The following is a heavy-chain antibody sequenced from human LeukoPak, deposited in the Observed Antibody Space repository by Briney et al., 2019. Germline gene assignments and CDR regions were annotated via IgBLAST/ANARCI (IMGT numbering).Heavy chain of an antibody. CDR2: IYYSGGT. CDR3: ARYCSSISCPNAYDI. CDR1: GGSISSGDYY. D-gene: IGHD2-2*01. V-gene: IGHV4-30-4*08. J-gene: IGHJ3*02. Sequence: PSQTLSLTCTVSGGSISSGDYYWSWIRQPPGKGLEWIGYIYYSGGTYYNPSLKSRVTKSVDTSKNQFSLKLSSVTAADTAVYYCARYCSSISCPNAYDIWGQGTMVTVSS.